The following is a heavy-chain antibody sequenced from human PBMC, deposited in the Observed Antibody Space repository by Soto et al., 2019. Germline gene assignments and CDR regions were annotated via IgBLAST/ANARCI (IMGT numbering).Heavy chain of an antibody. V-gene: IGHV1-69*02. CDR1: GGTFSSYT. CDR3: ASVVAARGYYMDV. CDR2: IIPILGIA. J-gene: IGHJ6*03. D-gene: IGHD2-2*01. Sequence: QVQLVQSGAEVKKPGSSVKVSCKACGGTFSSYTISWVRQAPGQGLEWMGRIIPILGIANYAQKFQGRVTITADKSTSTAYMELSSLRSEDTAVYYCASVVAARGYYMDVWGKGTTVTVSS.